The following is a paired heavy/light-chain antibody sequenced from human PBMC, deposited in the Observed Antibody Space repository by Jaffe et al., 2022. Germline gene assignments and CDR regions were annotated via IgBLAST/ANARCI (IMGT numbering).Heavy chain of an antibody. D-gene: IGHD2-2*01. V-gene: IGHV4-38-2*01. J-gene: IGHJ4*02. Sequence: QVQLQESGPGLVKPSETLSLTCAVSGYSISSGYYWGWIRQPPGKGLEWIGSIYHSGSTYYNPSLKSRVTISVDTSKNQFSLKLSSVTAADTAVYYCAIDKGYCSSTSCFFWGFETYYFDYWGQGTLVTVSS. CDR1: GYSISSGYY. CDR2: IYHSGST. CDR3: AIDKGYCSSTSCFFWGFETYYFDY.
Light chain of an antibody. J-gene: IGKJ3*01. V-gene: IGKV3-15*01. CDR2: GAS. CDR3: QQYNNWPF. Sequence: EIVMTQSPATLSVSPGERATLSCRASQSVSSNLAWYQQKPGQAPRLLIYGASTRATGIPARFSGSGSGTEFTLTISSLQSEDFAVYYCQQYNNWPFFGPGTKVDIK. CDR1: QSVSSN.